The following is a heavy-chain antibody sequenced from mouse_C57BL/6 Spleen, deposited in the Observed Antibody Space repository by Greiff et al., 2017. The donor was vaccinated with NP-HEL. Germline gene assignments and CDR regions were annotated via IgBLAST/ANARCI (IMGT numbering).Heavy chain of an antibody. CDR2: IWRGGST. CDR3: ARKGGYYGNSWFAY. V-gene: IGHV2-2*01. CDR1: GFSLTSYG. J-gene: IGHJ3*01. D-gene: IGHD2-1*01. Sequence: QVQLQQSGPGLVQPSQSLSITCTVSGFSLTSYGVHWVRQSPGKGLEWLGVIWRGGSTDYNAAFISRLSISKDNSKSQVFFKMNSLRADNTAIYDGARKGGYYGNSWFAYWGQGTLVTVSA.